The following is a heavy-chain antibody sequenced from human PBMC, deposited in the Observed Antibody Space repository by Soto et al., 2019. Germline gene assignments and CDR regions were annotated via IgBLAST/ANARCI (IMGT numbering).Heavy chain of an antibody. Sequence: PSETLSLTCAVYGGSFSGYYWSWIRQPPGKGLEWIGEINHSGSTNYNPSLKSRVTISVDTSKNQFSLKLSSVTAADTAVYYCARGQSRVPAARVGWPSKNKKYYYYNYGMDVWGQGTTESVSS. J-gene: IGHJ6*02. V-gene: IGHV4-34*01. D-gene: IGHD2-2*01. CDR2: INHSGST. CDR3: ARGQSRVPAARVGWPSKNKKYYYYNYGMDV. CDR1: GGSFSGYY.